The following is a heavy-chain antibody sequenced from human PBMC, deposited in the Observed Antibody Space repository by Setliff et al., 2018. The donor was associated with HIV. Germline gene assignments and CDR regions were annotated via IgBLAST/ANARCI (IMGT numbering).Heavy chain of an antibody. CDR3: VTGEGLRC. Sequence: GASVKVSCKASKYTFTDYYMHWVQQAPGKGLEWMGRVDPEDDKTIYAEKFQGRVTMTTATSSDTAYLYLSSLRSEDTAVYYCVTGEGLRCWGQGTLVTVAS. D-gene: IGHD4-17*01. J-gene: IGHJ4*02. V-gene: IGHV1-69-2*01. CDR2: VDPEDDKT. CDR1: KYTFTDYY.